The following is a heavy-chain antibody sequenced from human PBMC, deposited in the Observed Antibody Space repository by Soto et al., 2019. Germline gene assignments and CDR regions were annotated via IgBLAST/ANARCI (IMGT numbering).Heavy chain of an antibody. V-gene: IGHV4-39*01. D-gene: IGHD1-1*01. J-gene: IGHJ4*02. CDR3: ASQLESTTYFDY. Sequence: PSETLSLTCTVSGGSISNSDYFWAWMRQPPGKGLEWVGTISHTGSPRYNPSLKSRVTISVDTSKNQFSLRLLSVTAADTAVFYCASQLESTTYFDYWGRGTLVTVSS. CDR1: GGSISNSDYF. CDR2: ISHTGSP.